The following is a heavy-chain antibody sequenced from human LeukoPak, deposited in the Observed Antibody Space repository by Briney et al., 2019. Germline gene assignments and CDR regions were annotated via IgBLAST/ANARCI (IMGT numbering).Heavy chain of an antibody. Sequence: ASVKVSCKASGYTFTNNDIHWVRQATGQGLEWMGWMHPNSDDTGYAQKFQGRVTMTGNTSISTAYMELSSLRPEDTAVYYCASYCSGGSCYLAWSRAAEYFQHWGQGTLVTVSS. CDR1: GYTFTNND. J-gene: IGHJ1*01. V-gene: IGHV1-8*01. CDR3: ASYCSGGSCYLAWSRAAEYFQH. D-gene: IGHD2-15*01. CDR2: MHPNSDDT.